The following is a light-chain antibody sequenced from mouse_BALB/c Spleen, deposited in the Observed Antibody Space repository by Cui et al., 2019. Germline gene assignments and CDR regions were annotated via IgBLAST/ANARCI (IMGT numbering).Light chain of an antibody. V-gene: IGKV4-74*01. CDR1: TCISSSY. Sequence: IFCIQSHARMSACRGERVTMTCTASTCISSSYLPWYQQKPGSSPKLLIYRPTTLAVGVPARFSGSGSGITYSLTISGMETEDSATYYCHQYQRSPYTFGGGTKLEIK. J-gene: IGKJ2*01. CDR3: HQYQRSPYT. CDR2: RPT.